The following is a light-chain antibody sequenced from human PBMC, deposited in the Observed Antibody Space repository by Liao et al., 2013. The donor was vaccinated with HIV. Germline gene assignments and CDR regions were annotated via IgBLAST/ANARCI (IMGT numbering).Light chain of an antibody. Sequence: SYELTQPPSVSVSPGQTANISCSGDDLGDKYVCWYQQKPGQSPLLVMYRDSKRPSGIPERFSGSRSGNTVTLTISGTQTLDEADYYCQTWDNSNMIFGGGTKLTVL. J-gene: IGLJ2*01. CDR2: RDS. CDR3: QTWDNSNMI. V-gene: IGLV3-1*01. CDR1: DLGDKY.